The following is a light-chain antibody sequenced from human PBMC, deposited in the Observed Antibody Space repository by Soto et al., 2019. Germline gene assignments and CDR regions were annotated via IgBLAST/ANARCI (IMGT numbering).Light chain of an antibody. J-gene: IGKJ4*01. CDR1: QIISSTY. CDR3: QQYDSSPLT. CDR2: GAS. V-gene: IGKV3-20*01. Sequence: DIVLTQSPGTLSLSPGERATLSCRASQIISSTYLGWYQQKPGQAPRLLIYGASSRATGIPDRFSGSGSGTDFTLTISRLEPEDFAVYYCQQYDSSPLTFGGGTKVEIK.